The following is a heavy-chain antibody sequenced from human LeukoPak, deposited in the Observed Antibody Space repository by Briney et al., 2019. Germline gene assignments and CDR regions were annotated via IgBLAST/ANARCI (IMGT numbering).Heavy chain of an antibody. CDR3: VKGGWGATVHI. Sequence: PGGSLRLSCVASGFTFSDYAMTWVRQAPGKWPEWVSGVSDSGDTTYYADSVKGRFTISRDNSKNTLYLQMHNLTVEDTALYYCVKGGWGATVHIWGQGTMVTVSS. D-gene: IGHD1-26*01. V-gene: IGHV3-23*01. CDR2: VSDSGDTT. CDR1: GFTFSDYA. J-gene: IGHJ3*02.